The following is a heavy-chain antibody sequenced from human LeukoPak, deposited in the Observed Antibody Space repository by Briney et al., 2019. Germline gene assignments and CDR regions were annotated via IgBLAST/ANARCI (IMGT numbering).Heavy chain of an antibody. D-gene: IGHD6-19*01. CDR3: ARSMYSSGLYAYYYYYYMDV. CDR2: IYTSGST. Sequence: SETLSLTCTVSGGSISSGSYYWSWIRQPAGKGLEWIGRIYTSGSTNYNPSLKSRVTVSVDTSKNQFSLKLSSVTAADTAVYYCARSMYSSGLYAYYYYYYMDVWGKGTTVTISS. J-gene: IGHJ6*03. V-gene: IGHV4-61*02. CDR1: GGSISSGSYY.